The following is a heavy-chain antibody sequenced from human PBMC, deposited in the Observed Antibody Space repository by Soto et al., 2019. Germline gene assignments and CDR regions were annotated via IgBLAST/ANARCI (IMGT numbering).Heavy chain of an antibody. Sequence: EVQLVESGGGLVQPGGSLRLSCAASGFTFSSYWMSWVRQATGKGLEWVANIKQDGSEKYYVDSVKGRFTISRDNAKNSLSLQMTSLRAEDTAVYYCARDDDMTVHFDYWGQGTQVTVSS. CDR2: IKQDGSEK. D-gene: IGHD3-9*01. V-gene: IGHV3-7*01. CDR1: GFTFSSYW. J-gene: IGHJ4*02. CDR3: ARDDDMTVHFDY.